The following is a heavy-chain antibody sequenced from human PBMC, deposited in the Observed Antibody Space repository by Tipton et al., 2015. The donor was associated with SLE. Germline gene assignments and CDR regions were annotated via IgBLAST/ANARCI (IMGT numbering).Heavy chain of an antibody. V-gene: IGHV3-30*04. J-gene: IGHJ4*02. D-gene: IGHD2/OR15-2a*01. CDR2: IRYDGSNK. CDR3: ARDQTASI. Sequence: VQLVQSGGGVVQPGRSLRLSCAASGFTFSSYAMHWVRQAPGKGLEWVAFIRYDGSNKYYADSVKGRFTISRDNSKNSLYLQMNSLRAEDTAVYYCARDQTASIWGQGTLVTVSS. CDR1: GFTFSSYA.